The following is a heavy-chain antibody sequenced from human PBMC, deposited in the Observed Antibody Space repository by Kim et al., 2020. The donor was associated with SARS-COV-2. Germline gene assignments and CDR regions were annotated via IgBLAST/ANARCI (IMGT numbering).Heavy chain of an antibody. CDR2: ISGST. CDR1: GFTFSSYA. Sequence: GGSLRLSCTASGFTFSSYAMSWVRQAPGKGLEWVSAISGSTYYADSVKGRFTISRDNSKNTLYLQMNSLRAEDTAVYYCAKDLVGATYDAFDIWGQVTMVTVSS. J-gene: IGHJ3*02. D-gene: IGHD1-26*01. CDR3: AKDLVGATYDAFDI. V-gene: IGHV3-23*01.